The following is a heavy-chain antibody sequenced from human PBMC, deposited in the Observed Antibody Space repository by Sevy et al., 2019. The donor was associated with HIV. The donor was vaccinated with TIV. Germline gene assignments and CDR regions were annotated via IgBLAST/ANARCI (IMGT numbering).Heavy chain of an antibody. D-gene: IGHD3-22*01. J-gene: IGHJ5*02. CDR3: ARKYYYDSSGYYGGWFDP. CDR1: GSIFTGYV. Sequence: GGSLRLSCAASGSIFTGYVMSWVRQRPGKGLEWVSSITGDGGSTYYADSMKGRSTISRDNFNKKSYLEINSLTADDTAVYYCARKYYYDSSGYYGGWFDPWGQGTLVTVSS. CDR2: ITGDGGST. V-gene: IGHV3-23*01.